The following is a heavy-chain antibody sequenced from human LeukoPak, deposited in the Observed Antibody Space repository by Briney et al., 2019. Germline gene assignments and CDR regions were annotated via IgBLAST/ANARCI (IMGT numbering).Heavy chain of an antibody. V-gene: IGHV3-30*02. CDR1: GFTFNNYG. CDR3: AEEGGADYLSGCSGGYYFGY. J-gene: IGHJ4*02. CDR2: IRYDETNK. Sequence: GGSLRLSCAASGFTFNNYGIHWVRQAPGKGLQWVALIRYDETNKYYADSVKGRFTISRDNSKNTLTLQMNSLRAEDTAVYYFAEEGGADYLSGCSGGYYFGYWGQGTLVTVSS. D-gene: IGHD2-15*01.